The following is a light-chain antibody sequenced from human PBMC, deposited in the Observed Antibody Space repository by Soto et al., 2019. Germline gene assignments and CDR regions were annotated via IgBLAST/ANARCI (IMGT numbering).Light chain of an antibody. CDR3: ATWDDSLSGGV. CDR1: SSNIGRDY. CDR2: KND. Sequence: QSVLTQPPSASGTPGQRATISCSGSSSNIGRDYVYWFQQLPGTAPKLLIYKNDQRPSGVSDRFSGSKSGTSGSLAIGGLRSEDEADYYCATWDDSLSGGVFGGGTKLTVL. J-gene: IGLJ3*02. V-gene: IGLV1-47*01.